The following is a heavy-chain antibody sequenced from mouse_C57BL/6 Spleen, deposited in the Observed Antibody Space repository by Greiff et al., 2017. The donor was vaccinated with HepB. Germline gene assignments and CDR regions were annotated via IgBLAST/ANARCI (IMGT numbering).Heavy chain of an antibody. Sequence: EVKVVESGGDLVKPGGSLKLSCAACGFTFSSYGMSWVRQTPDKRLEWVATISSGGSYTYYPDSVKGRFTISRDNAKNTLYLQMSSLKSEDTAMYYCARHPNGGNYAMDYWGQGTSVTVSS. CDR2: ISSGGSYT. V-gene: IGHV5-6*01. CDR1: GFTFSSYG. J-gene: IGHJ4*01. CDR3: ARHPNGGNYAMDY.